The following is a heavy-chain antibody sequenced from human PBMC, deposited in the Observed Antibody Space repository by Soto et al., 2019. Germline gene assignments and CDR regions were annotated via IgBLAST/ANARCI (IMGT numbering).Heavy chain of an antibody. Sequence: QVQLVESGGGVVQPGRSLRLSCAASGFTFSSYGMHWVRQAPGKGLEWVAVIWYDGSNKYYADSVKGRFTISRDNSKLTLYLQMNSLRAEDTALYYCARGRSSGWPLYFQHWGQGTLVTVSS. D-gene: IGHD6-19*01. V-gene: IGHV3-33*01. CDR1: GFTFSSYG. J-gene: IGHJ1*01. CDR2: IWYDGSNK. CDR3: ARGRSSGWPLYFQH.